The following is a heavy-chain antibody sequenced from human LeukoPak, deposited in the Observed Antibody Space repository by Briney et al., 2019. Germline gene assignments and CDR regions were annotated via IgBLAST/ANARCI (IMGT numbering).Heavy chain of an antibody. Sequence: SSETLSLTCAVYGGSFSGYYWSWIRQPPGKGLEWIGEINHSGSTNYNPSLKSRVTISVDTSKNQFSLKLSSVTAADTAGYYCARGEGDYVWGSYRYRYWGQGTLVTVSS. D-gene: IGHD3-16*02. J-gene: IGHJ4*02. CDR2: INHSGST. CDR3: ARGEGDYVWGSYRYRY. V-gene: IGHV4-34*01. CDR1: GGSFSGYY.